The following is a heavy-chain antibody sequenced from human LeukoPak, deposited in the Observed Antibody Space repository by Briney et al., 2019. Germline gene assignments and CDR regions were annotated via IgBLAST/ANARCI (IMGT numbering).Heavy chain of an antibody. J-gene: IGHJ4*02. D-gene: IGHD6-13*01. Sequence: ASVNVSCKASGGTFSSYAISWVRQASGQGLEGMGGIIPIFGTANYAQKFQGRVTITTDESTSTAYMELSSLRSEDTAVYYCARGGGEAAAGTSIRNSGYFDYWGQGTLVTVSS. CDR1: GGTFSSYA. CDR3: ARGGGEAAAGTSIRNSGYFDY. V-gene: IGHV1-69*05. CDR2: IIPIFGTA.